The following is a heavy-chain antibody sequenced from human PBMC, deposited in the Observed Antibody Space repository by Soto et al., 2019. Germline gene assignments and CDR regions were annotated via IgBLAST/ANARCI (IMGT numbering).Heavy chain of an antibody. CDR1: GYSISSGYY. Sequence: PSETLSLTCAVSGYSISSGYYWGWIRQPPGKGLEWIGSIYHSGSTYYNPSLKSRVTISVDTSKNQFSLKLSSVTAADTAVYYCARARGLVNGIWGYYYGMDVWGQGXTVTVSS. CDR2: IYHSGST. V-gene: IGHV4-38-2*01. CDR3: ARARGLVNGIWGYYYGMDV. J-gene: IGHJ6*02. D-gene: IGHD1-20*01.